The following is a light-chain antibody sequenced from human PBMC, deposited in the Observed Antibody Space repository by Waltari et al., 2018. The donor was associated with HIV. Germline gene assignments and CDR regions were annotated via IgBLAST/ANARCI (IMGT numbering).Light chain of an antibody. Sequence: QSALTQPASVSGAPGQSITISCTGTSSYVGSYGYVSWYQQHPGKAPKLMIFEVSHRPSGVSDRFSGSKSGNTASLTISGLLADDEADYYCSSYTSTTTVIFGGGTKVTVL. J-gene: IGLJ2*01. CDR3: SSYTSTTTVI. CDR2: EVS. CDR1: SSYVGSYGY. V-gene: IGLV2-14*01.